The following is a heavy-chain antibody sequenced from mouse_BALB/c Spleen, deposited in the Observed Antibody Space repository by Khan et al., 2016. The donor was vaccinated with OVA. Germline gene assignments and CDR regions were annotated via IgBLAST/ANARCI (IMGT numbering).Heavy chain of an antibody. J-gene: IGHJ2*02. V-gene: IGHV1S137*01. D-gene: IGHD3-3*01. CDR2: ISTDSVNT. Sequence: VQLQQSGPELVRPGVSVKISCKGSGYTFTDYSMNWVKQSHAKSLEWIGVISTDSVNTNYNQKFKGKATLTVDKSSSTAYMELARMTSEDSAIYYCAVGDYFDYWGQGTSLTVSS. CDR3: AVGDYFDY. CDR1: GYTFTDYS.